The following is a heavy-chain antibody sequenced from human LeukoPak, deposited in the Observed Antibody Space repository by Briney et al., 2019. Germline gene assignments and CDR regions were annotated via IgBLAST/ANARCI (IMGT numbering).Heavy chain of an antibody. V-gene: IGHV3-20*04. CDR2: INWHGGST. D-gene: IGHD3-16*01. CDR3: ARGETAPNY. CDR1: GFIFDDYG. Sequence: GGSLRLSCAASGFIFDDYGMTWVRQAPAKGLERVSNINWHGGSTTYADSVKGRFTISRDNAKNSLYLQMDSLRVEDTALYYCARGETAPNYWGQGTLVTVSS. J-gene: IGHJ4*02.